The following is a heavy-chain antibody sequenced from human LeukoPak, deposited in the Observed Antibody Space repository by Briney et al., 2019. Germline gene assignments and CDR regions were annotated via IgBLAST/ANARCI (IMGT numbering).Heavy chain of an antibody. CDR1: GDSISSYY. V-gene: IGHV4-59*01. Sequence: LESLSLTCTVSGDSISSYYWSWIRQPPGKGLEWIGYIYYSGSTNYNPSLKSRVTISVDTSKNQFSLKLSSVTAADTAVYYCASSRPSGDFDYWGQGTLVTVSS. J-gene: IGHJ4*02. D-gene: IGHD3-10*01. CDR2: IYYSGST. CDR3: ASSRPSGDFDY.